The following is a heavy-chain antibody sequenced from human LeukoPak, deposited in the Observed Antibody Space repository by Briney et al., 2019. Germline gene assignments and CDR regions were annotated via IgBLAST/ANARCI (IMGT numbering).Heavy chain of an antibody. CDR3: ARDMRLRAFDI. D-gene: IGHD2-2*01. CDR2: ISSSSSYI. J-gene: IGHJ3*02. Sequence: GGXLRLSCAASGFTFSSYSMNWVRQAPGKGLEWVSSISSSSSYIYYADSVKGRFTISRDNAKNSLYLQMNSLRAEDTAVYYCARDMRLRAFDIWGQGTMVTVSS. V-gene: IGHV3-21*01. CDR1: GFTFSSYS.